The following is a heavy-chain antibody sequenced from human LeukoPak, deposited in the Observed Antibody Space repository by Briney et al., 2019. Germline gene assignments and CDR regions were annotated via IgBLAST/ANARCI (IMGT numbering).Heavy chain of an antibody. CDR3: ARRIAVGWFDP. CDR1: GVSISDYY. Sequence: SETLSLTCTVSGVSISDYYWSWIRQPPGKGLEWIGYIFYSGSTNYNPSLKSRVTISVDTSKSQFSLKLSSVTAADTAVYYCARRIAVGWFDPWGQGTLVTVSS. V-gene: IGHV4-59*01. CDR2: IFYSGST. D-gene: IGHD6-19*01. J-gene: IGHJ5*02.